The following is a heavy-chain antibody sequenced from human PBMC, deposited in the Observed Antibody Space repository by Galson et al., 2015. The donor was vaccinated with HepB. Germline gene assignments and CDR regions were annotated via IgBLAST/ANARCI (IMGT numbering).Heavy chain of an antibody. D-gene: IGHD3-10*01. CDR3: ARDRSPGPYYYGSGSYWVAFQH. CDR2: INPNRGGT. V-gene: IGHV1-2*06. J-gene: IGHJ1*01. CDR1: GYTFTGYY. Sequence: SVKVSCKASGYTFTGYYMHWVRQAPGQGLEWMGRINPNRGGTNYAQKFQGRVTMTRDTSISTAYMELSRLRSDDTAVYYCARDRSPGPYYYGSGSYWVAFQHWGQGTLVTVSS.